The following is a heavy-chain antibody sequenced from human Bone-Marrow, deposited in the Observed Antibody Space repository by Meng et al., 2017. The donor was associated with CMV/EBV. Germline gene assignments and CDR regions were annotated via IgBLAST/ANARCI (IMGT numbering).Heavy chain of an antibody. V-gene: IGHV1-69*02. Sequence: SVKVSCKASGGTFSSYTISWVRQAPGQGLEWMGRIIPILGIANYAQKFQGRVTITADKSTSTAYMELSSLRSEDTAVYYCARVGIVVVPAAIRGYAFDIWGQGTMVTVSS. D-gene: IGHD2-2*02. CDR1: GGTFSSYT. CDR3: ARVGIVVVPAAIRGYAFDI. J-gene: IGHJ3*02. CDR2: IIPILGIA.